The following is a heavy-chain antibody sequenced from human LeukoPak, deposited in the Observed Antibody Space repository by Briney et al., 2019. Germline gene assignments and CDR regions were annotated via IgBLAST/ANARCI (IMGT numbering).Heavy chain of an antibody. V-gene: IGHV4-59*08. D-gene: IGHD3-10*01. Sequence: SETLSLTCTVSGGSISNYYWSWIRQPPGKGLEWIAYIYYSGSTNYNPSLKSRVTISVDTSKNQFSLKLSSVTAADTAVYYCARQESGSGNYLPYFDYWGQGTLVTVSS. CDR3: ARQESGSGNYLPYFDY. J-gene: IGHJ4*02. CDR1: GGSISNYY. CDR2: IYYSGST.